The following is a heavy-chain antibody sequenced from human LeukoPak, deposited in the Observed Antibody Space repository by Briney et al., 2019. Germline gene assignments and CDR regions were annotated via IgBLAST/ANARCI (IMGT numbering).Heavy chain of an antibody. Sequence: SETLSLTCTVSGGSISSYYWSWIRQPPGKGLEWIGYIYYSGSTNYNPSLKSRVTISVDTSKNQFSLKLSSVTAADTAVYYCARARADTRDWYFDLWGRGTLVTVSS. V-gene: IGHV4-59*01. J-gene: IGHJ2*01. CDR3: ARARADTRDWYFDL. CDR1: GGSISSYY. D-gene: IGHD5-18*01. CDR2: IYYSGST.